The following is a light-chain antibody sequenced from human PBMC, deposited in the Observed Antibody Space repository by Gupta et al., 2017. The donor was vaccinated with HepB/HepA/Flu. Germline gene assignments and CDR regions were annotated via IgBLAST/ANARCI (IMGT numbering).Light chain of an antibody. J-gene: IGLJ3*02. CDR1: SGHSSHA. Sequence: QLVLTQSPPASAPLGASVKLTCTLSSGHSSHAIAWHQQQPEKGPRYLMKLNSDGSHSKGDGIPDRFSGSSSGAERYLTISSLQSEDEADYYCQTWGTGIRVFGGGTKLTVL. V-gene: IGLV4-69*01. CDR3: QTWGTGIRV. CDR2: LNSDGSH.